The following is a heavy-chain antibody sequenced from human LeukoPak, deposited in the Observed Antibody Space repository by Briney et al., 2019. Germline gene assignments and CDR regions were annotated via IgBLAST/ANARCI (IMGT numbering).Heavy chain of an antibody. CDR2: TYYSGST. V-gene: IGHV4-59*01. CDR3: ARSQGIGYFDY. D-gene: IGHD2-21*01. Sequence: PSETLSLTCTVSGGSISSYYWSWIRQPPGKGLEWIGYTYYSGSTNYNPSLKSRVTISVDTSKNQFSLKLSSVTAADTAVYYCARSQGIGYFDYWGQGTLVTVSS. J-gene: IGHJ4*02. CDR1: GGSISSYY.